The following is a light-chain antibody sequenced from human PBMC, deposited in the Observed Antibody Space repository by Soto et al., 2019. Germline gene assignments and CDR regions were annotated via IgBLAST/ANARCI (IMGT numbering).Light chain of an antibody. CDR1: QSVSSN. CDR2: GAS. Sequence: EIVMTQSPATLSVSPGERATLSCRASQSVSSNLAWYQQKPGQAPRLLIYGASTGATGIPARFSGSGSGKAFALTISSLQSEDYALYYCQQYNDSPLPFGGGTKGEIK. CDR3: QQYNDSPLP. J-gene: IGKJ4*01. V-gene: IGKV3-15*01.